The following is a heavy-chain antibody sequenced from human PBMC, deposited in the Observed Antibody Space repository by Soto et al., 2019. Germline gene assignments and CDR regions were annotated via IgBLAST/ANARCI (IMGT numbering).Heavy chain of an antibody. CDR2: ISCCGGSA. V-gene: IGHV3-23*01. Sequence: SLRLSCVASGFNFKKFAMAWVRQAAGEGLEWVSGISCCGGSASYADSVKGRFSIARDDSKNTVSLQLNSLRVEDTAQYYCAKADGQQWLIPHLDNWGQGTLVTVSS. CDR3: AKADGQQWLIPHLDN. D-gene: IGHD6-19*01. J-gene: IGHJ4*02. CDR1: GFNFKKFA.